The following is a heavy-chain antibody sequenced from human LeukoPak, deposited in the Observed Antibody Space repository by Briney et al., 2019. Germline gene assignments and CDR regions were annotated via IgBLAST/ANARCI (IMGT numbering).Heavy chain of an antibody. V-gene: IGHV3-21*01. D-gene: IGHD3-3*01. J-gene: IGHJ4*02. Sequence: GGSLRLSCAASGFTFSSYSMNWVRQAPGKGLEWVSSISSSSSYIYYADSVKGRFTISRDNAKNSLYLQMNSLRAEDTAVYYCARSRSAYEPSDCWGQGTLVTVSS. CDR1: GFTFSSYS. CDR3: ARSRSAYEPSDC. CDR2: ISSSSSYI.